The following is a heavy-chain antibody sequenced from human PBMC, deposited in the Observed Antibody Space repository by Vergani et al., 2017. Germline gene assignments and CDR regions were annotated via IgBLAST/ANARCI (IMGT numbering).Heavy chain of an antibody. Sequence: QVQLQQWGAGLLKPSETLSLTCAVYGGSFSGYYWSWIRQPPGKGLEWIGEINHSGSTNYNPSLKSRVTISVDTSKNQFSLKLSSVTAADTAVYYCARDRGTVSTAAATSFDIWGQGTMVTVSS. J-gene: IGHJ3*02. V-gene: IGHV4-34*01. CDR1: GGSFSGYY. CDR2: INHSGST. D-gene: IGHD6-13*01. CDR3: ARDRGTVSTAAATSFDI.